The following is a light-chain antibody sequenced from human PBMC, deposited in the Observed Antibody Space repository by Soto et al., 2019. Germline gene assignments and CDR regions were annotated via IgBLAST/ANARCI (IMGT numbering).Light chain of an antibody. Sequence: DIVMTQSPDSLAVSLGERAVINCKTSQSLLYSSKNKNYLAWYQQKPGQPPKLLIYWASTRESGVPDRFSGSGSGTDFSLTISRLQAEDVAVYYCQQYYTPPLLTFGGGTKVEIK. CDR3: QQYYTPPLLT. J-gene: IGKJ4*01. CDR1: QSLLYSSKNKNY. V-gene: IGKV4-1*01. CDR2: WAS.